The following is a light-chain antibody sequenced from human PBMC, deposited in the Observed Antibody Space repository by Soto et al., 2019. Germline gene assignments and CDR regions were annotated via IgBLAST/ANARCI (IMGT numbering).Light chain of an antibody. CDR3: QQYVSWT. CDR1: QTISSNY. CDR2: GTS. J-gene: IGKJ1*01. Sequence: EIVLTQSPGTLSVSPGERATLSCRASQTISSNYLAWYQQKPGQAPSLLIYGTSSRATGIPDRFSGSGSGTDFTLTICRLEPEDSALYYCQQYVSWTFGQGTKVPIK. V-gene: IGKV3-20*01.